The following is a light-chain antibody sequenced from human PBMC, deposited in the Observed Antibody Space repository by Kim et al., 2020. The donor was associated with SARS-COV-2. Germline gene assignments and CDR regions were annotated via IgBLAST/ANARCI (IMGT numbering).Light chain of an antibody. CDR2: GKN. Sequence: GQTARTTRKGDSVRSYYASWYQKKTGQDTVLVIYGKNNRPSGTPARFYGFRSGNTAILIITGAQAEDEVDHYCTFRDRSGNHLLSGGGTKLT. V-gene: IGLV3-19*01. CDR1: SVRSYY. J-gene: IGLJ3*02. CDR3: TFRDRSGNHLL.